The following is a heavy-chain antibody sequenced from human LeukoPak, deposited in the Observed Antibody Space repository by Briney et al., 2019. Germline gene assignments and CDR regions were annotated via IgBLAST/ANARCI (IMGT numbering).Heavy chain of an antibody. J-gene: IGHJ4*02. CDR2: TSGSGGST. Sequence: GGSLRLSCAASGFTFSSYAMSWVRQAPGRGLEWVSATSGSGGSTYYADSVKGRFTISRDNSKNTLYLQMNSLRAEDTAVYYCARVHSYGPFDYWGQGTLVTVSS. D-gene: IGHD5-18*01. V-gene: IGHV3-23*01. CDR1: GFTFSSYA. CDR3: ARVHSYGPFDY.